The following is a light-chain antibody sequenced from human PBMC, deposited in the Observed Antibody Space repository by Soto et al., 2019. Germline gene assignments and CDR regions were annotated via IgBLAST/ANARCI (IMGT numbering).Light chain of an antibody. J-gene: IGLJ2*01. CDR1: SSNLGAGYD. CDR3: QVWDSSSDHRVV. CDR2: GNR. Sequence: QSVLTQPPSVSGAPGQRVIISCTGNSSNLGAGYDVHWYQQLPGAAPKLVIFGNRNRPSGVPERFSGSKSGTSASLAITGLQAEDEADYHCQVWDSSSDHRVVFGGGTKLTVL. V-gene: IGLV1-40*01.